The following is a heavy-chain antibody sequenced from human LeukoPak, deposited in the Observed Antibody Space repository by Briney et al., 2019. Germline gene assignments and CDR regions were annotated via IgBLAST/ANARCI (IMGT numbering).Heavy chain of an antibody. D-gene: IGHD3-10*01. CDR2: ISSSSSYV. CDR3: AKDNAYYYADY. CDR1: GFTFSSYS. Sequence: GGSLRLSCAASGFTFSSYSMNWVRQAPGKGLEWVSSISSSSSYVYYADSVKGRFTISRDNSKNTLYLQMNSLRAEDTAVYYCAKDNAYYYADYWGQGTLVTVSS. V-gene: IGHV3-21*01. J-gene: IGHJ4*02.